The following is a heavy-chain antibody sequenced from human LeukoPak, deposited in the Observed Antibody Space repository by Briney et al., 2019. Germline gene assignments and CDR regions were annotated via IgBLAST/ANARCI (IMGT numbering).Heavy chain of an antibody. D-gene: IGHD6-19*01. V-gene: IGHV3-30*18. CDR2: ISYDGSNK. CDR3: AKVKRWLAHYFDY. Sequence: GGSLRLSCAASGFTFSSYGMHWVRQAPGKGLEWVAVISYDGSNKYYADSVKGRFTISRDNSKNTLYLQINSLRAEDTAVYYCAKVKRWLAHYFDYWGQGTLVTVSS. CDR1: GFTFSSYG. J-gene: IGHJ4*02.